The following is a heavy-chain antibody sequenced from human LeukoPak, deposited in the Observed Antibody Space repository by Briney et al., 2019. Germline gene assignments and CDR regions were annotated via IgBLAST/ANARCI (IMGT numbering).Heavy chain of an antibody. Sequence: ASVKVSCKASGYTFTSYGISWVRQAPGQGLEWMGWISAYNGNTNYAQKLQGRVTMTTDTSTSTAYMELRSLRSEDTATYYCARVTGGKYCSTTSCYMRSWFDPWGQGTLVTVSS. CDR1: GYTFTSYG. J-gene: IGHJ5*02. D-gene: IGHD2-2*02. CDR2: ISAYNGNT. V-gene: IGHV1-18*01. CDR3: ARVTGGKYCSTTSCYMRSWFDP.